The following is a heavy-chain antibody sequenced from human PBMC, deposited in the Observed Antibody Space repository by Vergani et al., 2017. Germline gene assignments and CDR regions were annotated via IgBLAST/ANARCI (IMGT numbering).Heavy chain of an antibody. CDR3: ARDEGSGWYEYYNWSDS. V-gene: IGHV1-69*08. CDR1: GGTFSSYT. D-gene: IGHD6-19*01. J-gene: IGHJ5*01. CDR2: IIAILGMA. Sequence: QVQLVQSGAEVKKPGSSVKVSCKASGGTFSSYTISWVRQAPGQGLEWMGRIIAILGMANYAQKFQGRVTITADKSTSTAYMELSSLRSEDTAVYYCARDEGSGWYEYYNWSDSRGQGTLVTVSS.